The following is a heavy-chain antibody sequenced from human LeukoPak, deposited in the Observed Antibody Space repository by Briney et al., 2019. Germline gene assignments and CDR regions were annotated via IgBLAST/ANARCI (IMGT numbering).Heavy chain of an antibody. CDR1: GGSISSGSYY. J-gene: IGHJ5*02. D-gene: IGHD4-23*01. CDR2: IYTSGST. CDR3: ARDRYPVVTPGVVGWFDP. Sequence: PSETLSLTCTVSGGSISSGSYYWRWIRQPAGKGLEWIGRIYTSGSTNYNPSLKSRVTISVDTSKNQFSLKLSSVTAADTAVYYCARDRYPVVTPGVVGWFDPWGQGTLVTVSS. V-gene: IGHV4-61*02.